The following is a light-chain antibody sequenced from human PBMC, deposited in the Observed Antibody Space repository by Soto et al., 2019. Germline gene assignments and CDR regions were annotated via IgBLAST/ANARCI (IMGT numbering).Light chain of an antibody. CDR1: SNDIGGYNY. CDR3: NSYTSSTTYV. J-gene: IGLJ1*01. CDR2: EVN. Sequence: QSALTQPASVSGPPGQSITISCTGTSNDIGGYNYVSWYQHHPGKAPKLMISEVNHRPSGVSNRFSGSKSGNTASLTISGLQAEDEADYYCNSYTSSTTYVFGTGTKLTVL. V-gene: IGLV2-14*01.